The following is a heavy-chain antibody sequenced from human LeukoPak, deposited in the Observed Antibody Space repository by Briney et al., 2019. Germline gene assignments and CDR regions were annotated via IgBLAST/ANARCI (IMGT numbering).Heavy chain of an antibody. CDR1: GGTFSSHA. D-gene: IGHD2-2*01. J-gene: IGHJ6*03. CDR2: IIPISGTA. CDR3: ARGLQYQLLKALGYYYMDV. V-gene: IGHV1-69*05. Sequence: SVKVSCKASGGTFSSHAVAWVRQAPGQGPEWMGGIIPISGTANYAQKFQGRVTITTDESTSTAYMELSSLTSDDTAVYYCARGLQYQLLKALGYYYMDVWGEGTTVTVSS.